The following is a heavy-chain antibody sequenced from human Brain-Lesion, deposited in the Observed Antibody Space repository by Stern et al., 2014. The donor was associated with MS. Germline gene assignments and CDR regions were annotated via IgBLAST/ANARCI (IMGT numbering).Heavy chain of an antibody. J-gene: IGHJ6*02. CDR3: ARDCGSGSCYQTQYYYGVDV. CDR1: GFSLSSYW. V-gene: IGHV3-7*01. CDR2: IKQDGSER. D-gene: IGHD2-15*01. Sequence: VQLVESGGGLVQPGGSLRLSCAGSGFSLSSYWMSWVRQAPGKGPELVATIKQDGSERYYEDSVKGRFTISRDNSKNSVFLQMNSLRVDDTSVYYCARDCGSGSCYQTQYYYGVDVWGQGTTVIVSS.